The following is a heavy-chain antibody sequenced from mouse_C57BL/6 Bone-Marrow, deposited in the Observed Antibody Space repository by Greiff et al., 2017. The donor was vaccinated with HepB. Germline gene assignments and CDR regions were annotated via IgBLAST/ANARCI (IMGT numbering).Heavy chain of an antibody. J-gene: IGHJ2*01. D-gene: IGHD1-1*01. CDR2: IYPGNSDT. V-gene: IGHV1-5*01. CDR1: GYTFTSYW. CDR3: TRSHYYGSPFDY. Sequence: VHVKQSGTVLARPGASVKMSCKTSGYTFTSYWMHWVKQRPGQGLEWIGAIYPGNSDTSYNQKFKGKAKLTAVTSASTAYMELSSLTNEDSAVYYCTRSHYYGSPFDYWGQGTTLTVSS.